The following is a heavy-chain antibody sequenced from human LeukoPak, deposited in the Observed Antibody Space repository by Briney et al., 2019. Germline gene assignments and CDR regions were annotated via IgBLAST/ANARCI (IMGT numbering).Heavy chain of an antibody. CDR1: GFTFSSYA. Sequence: GGSLRLSCAASGFTFSSYAMSWVRQAPGKGLAWVSTISGGSGSTYCADSVKGRFTISRDNSKNTLYLQMSSLRDEDTAVYYCAKHRFESGGYHSTDWGQGTLVTVSS. CDR3: AKHRFESGGYHSTD. D-gene: IGHD3-22*01. V-gene: IGHV3-23*01. CDR2: ISGGSGST. J-gene: IGHJ4*02.